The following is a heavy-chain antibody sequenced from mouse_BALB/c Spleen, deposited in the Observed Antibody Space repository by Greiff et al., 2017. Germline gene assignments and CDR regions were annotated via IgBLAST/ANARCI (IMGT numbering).Heavy chain of an antibody. D-gene: IGHD2-10*02. V-gene: IGHV5-12-1*01. CDR2: ISSGGGST. CDR3: ARYGNYVGADYFDY. Sequence: EVQLVESGGGLVKPGGSLKLSCAASGFAFSSYDMSWVRQTPEKRLEWVAYISSGGGSTYYPDTVKGRFTISRDNAKNTLYLQMSSLKSEDTAMYYCARYGNYVGADYFDYWGQGTTLTVSS. CDR1: GFAFSSYD. J-gene: IGHJ2*01.